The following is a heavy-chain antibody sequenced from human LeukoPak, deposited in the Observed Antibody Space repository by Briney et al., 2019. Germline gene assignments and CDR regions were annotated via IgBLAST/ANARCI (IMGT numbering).Heavy chain of an antibody. J-gene: IGHJ3*02. Sequence: ASVKVSCKVSGYTLTELSMHWVRQAPGKGLEWMGGFDPEDGETIYAQKFQGRVTMTEDTSTDTAYMELSSLRSEDTAVYYCATVSIAAAGVGAFDIWGQGTMVTVSS. CDR1: GYTLTELS. CDR3: ATVSIAAAGVGAFDI. CDR2: FDPEDGET. D-gene: IGHD6-13*01. V-gene: IGHV1-24*01.